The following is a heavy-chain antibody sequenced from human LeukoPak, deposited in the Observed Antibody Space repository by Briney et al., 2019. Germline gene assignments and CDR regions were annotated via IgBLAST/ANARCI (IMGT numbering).Heavy chain of an antibody. Sequence: ASVKVSCEASGYTFSDYYIHWVRQAPGQGLEWMGWINPNSGGTNYVQKFQGRVTMTRDTSITTAYMELSGLRSDDTAIYYCARESVYFNSGSRRLDEYYWFDPWGQGTLVTVSS. CDR2: INPNSGGT. J-gene: IGHJ5*02. V-gene: IGHV1-2*02. CDR3: ARESVYFNSGSRRLDEYYWFDP. D-gene: IGHD3-10*01. CDR1: GYTFSDYY.